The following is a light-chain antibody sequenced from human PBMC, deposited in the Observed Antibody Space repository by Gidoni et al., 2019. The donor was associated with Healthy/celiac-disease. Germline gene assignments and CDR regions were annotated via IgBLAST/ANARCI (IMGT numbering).Light chain of an antibody. CDR1: QSISSY. J-gene: IGKJ2*01. CDR3: QQSYSTALGYT. CDR2: AAS. V-gene: IGKV1-39*01. Sequence: DLQMTQSPSSLSASVGDRVTITCRASQSISSYLNWYQQKPGKAPKLLIYAASSLQSGVPSRFSGSGSGTDFTLTISSLQPEDFATYYCQQSYSTALGYTFGQGTKLEIK.